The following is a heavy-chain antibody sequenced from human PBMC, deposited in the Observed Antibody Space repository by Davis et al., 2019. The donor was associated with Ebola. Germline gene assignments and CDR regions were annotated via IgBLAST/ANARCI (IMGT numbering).Heavy chain of an antibody. CDR1: GFTFSSYS. D-gene: IGHD1-1*01. Sequence: GGSLRLSCAASGFTFSSYSMSWVRQAPGKGLEWVANIKQDGSEKYNVDSVKGRFTVSRDNARNSLYLQMNSLRAEDTAVYYCARDRWALATTGGYYYYGMDVWGQGTTVTVSS. J-gene: IGHJ6*02. V-gene: IGHV3-7*01. CDR3: ARDRWALATTGGYYYYGMDV. CDR2: IKQDGSEK.